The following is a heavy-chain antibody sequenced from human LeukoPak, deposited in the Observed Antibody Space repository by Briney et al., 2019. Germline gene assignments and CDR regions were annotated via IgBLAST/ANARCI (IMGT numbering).Heavy chain of an antibody. J-gene: IGHJ6*03. V-gene: IGHV3-23*01. CDR2: ISGSGGST. D-gene: IGHD6-6*01. CDR1: GFTFSSYA. CDR3: ALHDSSSHLTYYMDV. Sequence: PGGSLRLSCAASGFTFSSYAMSWVRQAPGKGLNWVSAISGSGGSTYYADSVKGRFTTSRDNSKNTLYLQMNSLRAEDTAVYYCALHDSSSHLTYYMDVWGKGTTVTVSS.